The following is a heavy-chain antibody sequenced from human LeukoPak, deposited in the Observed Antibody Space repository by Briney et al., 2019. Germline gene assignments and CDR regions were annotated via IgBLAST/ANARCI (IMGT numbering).Heavy chain of an antibody. CDR2: INHSGGT. CDR3: ARRTALGPGDF. J-gene: IGHJ4*02. V-gene: IGHV4-34*01. CDR1: GGSISSYY. D-gene: IGHD1-1*01. Sequence: SETLSLTCTVSGGSISSYYWSWIRQPPGKGLEWIGEINHSGGTNYNPSLKSRVSISRDTSKNQFSLKLSSVTAADTAVYYCARRTALGPGDFWGQGTLVTVSS.